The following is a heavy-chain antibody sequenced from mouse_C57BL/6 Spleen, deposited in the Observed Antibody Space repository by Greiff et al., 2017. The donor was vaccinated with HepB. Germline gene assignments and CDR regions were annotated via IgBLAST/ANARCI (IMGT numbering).Heavy chain of an antibody. CDR1: GYTFTSYG. J-gene: IGHJ4*01. CDR2: IYIGNGYT. CDR3: ARQLRLRLYAMDY. V-gene: IGHV1-58*01. Sequence: VQLKESGAELVRPGSSVKMSCKTSGYTFTSYGINWVKQRPGQGLEWIGYIYIGNGYTEYNEKFKGKATLTSDTSSSTAYMQLSSLTSEDSAIYFCARQLRLRLYAMDYWGQGTSVTVSS. D-gene: IGHD3-2*02.